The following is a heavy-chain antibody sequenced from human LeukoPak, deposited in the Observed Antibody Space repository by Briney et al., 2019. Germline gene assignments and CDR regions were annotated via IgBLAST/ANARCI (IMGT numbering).Heavy chain of an antibody. CDR1: GFTFSSYG. CDR2: ISGSGGST. V-gene: IGHV3-23*01. J-gene: IGHJ4*02. D-gene: IGHD3-10*01. CDR3: AGEGSGSYYKDY. Sequence: GGTLRLSCAASGFTFSSYGMSWVRQAPGKGLEWVSAISGSGGSTYYADSVKGRFTISRDNSKNTLYLQMNSLRAEDTAVYYCAGEGSGSYYKDYWGQGTLVTVSS.